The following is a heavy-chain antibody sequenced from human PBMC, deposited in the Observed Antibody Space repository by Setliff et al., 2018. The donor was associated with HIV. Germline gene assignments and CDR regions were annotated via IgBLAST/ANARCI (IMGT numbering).Heavy chain of an antibody. D-gene: IGHD6-13*01. J-gene: IGHJ3*02. CDR1: GASLQSYY. CDR2: IYYVGWS. CDR3: ARDRIEVIAETPHDVFDI. Sequence: PSETLSLTCSVSGASLQSYYWSWIRQPAGKGLQWIGRIYYVGWSKYNPSLEDRVTMSVETAKNQFSLKLTSVSAADTAVYFCARDRIEVIAETPHDVFDIWGRGTMVTVSS. V-gene: IGHV4-4*07.